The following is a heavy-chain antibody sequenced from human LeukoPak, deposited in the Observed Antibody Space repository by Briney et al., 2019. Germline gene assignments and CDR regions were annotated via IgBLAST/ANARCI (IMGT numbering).Heavy chain of an antibody. J-gene: IGHJ4*02. CDR1: GFTFSSYA. Sequence: GGSLRLSCAASGFTFSSYAMHWVRQAPGKGLEWVAVISYDGSNKYYADSVKGRFTISRDNAKNSLYLQMNSLRAEDTAVYYCARVTYYYDSSGYYYAPNFDYWGQGTLVTVSS. CDR2: ISYDGSNK. V-gene: IGHV3-30*04. D-gene: IGHD3-22*01. CDR3: ARVTYYYDSSGYYYAPNFDY.